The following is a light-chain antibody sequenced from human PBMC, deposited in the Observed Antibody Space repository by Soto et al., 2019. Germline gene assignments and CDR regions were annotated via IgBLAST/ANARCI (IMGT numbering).Light chain of an antibody. Sequence: QSALTQPASVSGSPGQSITISCTGTSSDVGGYNYVSWYQQHPGKAPKLMIYDVTYRTSWASNRFSGSKSGNTASLTISGLQAEDEADYYCSSYTTNSTYVFGTGTKLTVL. J-gene: IGLJ1*01. CDR3: SSYTTNSTYV. CDR1: SSDVGGYNY. CDR2: DVT. V-gene: IGLV2-14*01.